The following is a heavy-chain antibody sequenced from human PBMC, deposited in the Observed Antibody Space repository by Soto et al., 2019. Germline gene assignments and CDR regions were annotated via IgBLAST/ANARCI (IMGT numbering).Heavy chain of an antibody. CDR2: IYYSGST. D-gene: IGHD2-21*02. Sequence: QVQLQESGPGLVKPSQTLSLTCTVSGGSISSGDYYWRWIRQPPGKGLEWIGYIYYSGSTYYNPSLKSRVTISVATSKNQFSLKLSSVTAADTAVYYCARRLVVTAIFDYWGQGTLVTVSS. J-gene: IGHJ4*02. CDR3: ARRLVVTAIFDY. V-gene: IGHV4-30-4*01. CDR1: GGSISSGDYY.